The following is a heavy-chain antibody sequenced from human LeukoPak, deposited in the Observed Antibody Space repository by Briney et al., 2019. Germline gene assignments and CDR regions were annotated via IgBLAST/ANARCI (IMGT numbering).Heavy chain of an antibody. CDR1: GFTFNTYG. V-gene: IGHV3-30*18. CDR2: ISYDGSNK. Sequence: GGSLRLSCAASGFTFNTYGMHWVRQPPGKGLEWVAVISYDGSNKYYADSVQGRFTISRDNSENTVYLQMNSLRTEDTAVYYRAKDHRNGDYDIGYWGQGTLVTVSS. D-gene: IGHD4-17*01. J-gene: IGHJ4*02. CDR3: AKDHRNGDYDIGY.